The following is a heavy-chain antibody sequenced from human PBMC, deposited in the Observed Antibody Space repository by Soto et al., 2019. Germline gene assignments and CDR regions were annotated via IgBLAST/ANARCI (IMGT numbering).Heavy chain of an antibody. Sequence: GGSLRLSCAASGFTFSSYAMSWVRQAPGKGLEWVSAISGSGGSTYYADSVKGRFTVSRDNSKNTLYLQMNSLRAEDTAVYYCATLSGRYYPPSYHYYGMDVWPQGTTVTVSS. V-gene: IGHV3-23*01. CDR3: ATLSGRYYPPSYHYYGMDV. J-gene: IGHJ6*02. CDR1: GFTFSSYA. CDR2: ISGSGGST. D-gene: IGHD3-10*01.